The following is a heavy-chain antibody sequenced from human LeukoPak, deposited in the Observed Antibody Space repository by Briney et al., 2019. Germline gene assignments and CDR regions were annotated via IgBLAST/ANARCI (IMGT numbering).Heavy chain of an antibody. J-gene: IGHJ4*02. CDR1: GGSISSYY. CDR2: IYYSGST. CDR3: ARADYYGSGSTDY. Sequence: SETLSLTCTVSGGSISSYYWSWIRQPPGKGLEWIGYIYYSGSTNNNPSLKSRVTISVDTSKNQFSLKLSSVTAADTAVYYCARADYYGSGSTDYWGQGTLVTVSS. V-gene: IGHV4-59*01. D-gene: IGHD3-10*01.